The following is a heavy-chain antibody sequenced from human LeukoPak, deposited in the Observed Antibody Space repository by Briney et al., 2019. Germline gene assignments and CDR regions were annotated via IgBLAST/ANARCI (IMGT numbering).Heavy chain of an antibody. J-gene: IGHJ4*02. CDR1: GFTFSSYG. CDR2: ISYDGSNK. D-gene: IGHD3-10*01. V-gene: IGHV3-30*03. Sequence: GGSLRLSCAASGFTFSSYGMHWVRQAPGKGLEWVAVISYDGSNKYYADSVKGRFTISRDNSKNTLYLQMNILRAEDTAVYYCARGSGSGTYWQMGYWGQGTLVTVSS. CDR3: ARGSGSGTYWQMGY.